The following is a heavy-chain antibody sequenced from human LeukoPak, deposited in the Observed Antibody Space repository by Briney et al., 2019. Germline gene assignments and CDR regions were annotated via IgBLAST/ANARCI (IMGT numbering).Heavy chain of an antibody. CDR2: ISGSGGNT. V-gene: IGHV3-23*01. CDR1: GFTFSSYA. D-gene: IGHD7-27*01. J-gene: IGHJ6*02. Sequence: RGSLRLSCAASGFTFSSYAMTWVRQAPGKGLEWVSAISGSGGNTYYVDSVKGRFTIFRDNSKNTLYLQMNSLRVEDTAAYYCAKRLGTFYGLDVWGQGTTVTVSS. CDR3: AKRLGTFYGLDV.